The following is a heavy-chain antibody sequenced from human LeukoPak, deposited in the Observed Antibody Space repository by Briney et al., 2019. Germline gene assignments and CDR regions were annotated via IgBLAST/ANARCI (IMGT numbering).Heavy chain of an antibody. V-gene: IGHV3-23*01. CDR3: ARTPEDIVVVVAAEYYYGMDV. D-gene: IGHD2-15*01. CDR2: ISGRGGST. Sequence: SGGSLRLSCAASGFTFSSYAMSWVRQAPGKGLEWVSAISGRGGSTYYADSVKGRFTISRDNSKNTLYLQMNSLRAEDTAVYYCARTPEDIVVVVAAEYYYGMDVWGQGTTVTVSS. CDR1: GFTFSSYA. J-gene: IGHJ6*02.